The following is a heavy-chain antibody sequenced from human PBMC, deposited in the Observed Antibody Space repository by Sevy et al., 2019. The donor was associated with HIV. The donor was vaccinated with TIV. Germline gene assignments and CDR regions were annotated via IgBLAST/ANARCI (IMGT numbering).Heavy chain of an antibody. D-gene: IGHD1-7*01. Sequence: GGSLRLSCAASGFTFSNYWMSWVRQAPGKGLECVANINQDGSEKYSLDSVKGRFIVSRDNASNSLYLQMNSLRAEDSAVYYCAGEQITGSKPDYFDYWGQGTLVTVSS. V-gene: IGHV3-7*01. CDR3: AGEQITGSKPDYFDY. CDR2: INQDGSEK. J-gene: IGHJ4*02. CDR1: GFTFSNYW.